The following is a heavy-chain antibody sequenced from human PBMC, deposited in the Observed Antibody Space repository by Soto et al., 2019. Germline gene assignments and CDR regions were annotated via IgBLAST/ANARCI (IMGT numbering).Heavy chain of an antibody. CDR1: GGSISSSGYY. J-gene: IGHJ4*02. V-gene: IGHV4-39*01. CDR2: IYYSGST. D-gene: IGHD3-3*01. CDR3: ARQFTIFGVVYDY. Sequence: PSETLSLTCTVSGGSISSSGYYWGWIRQPPGKGLEWIGSIYYSGSTYYNPSLKSRVTISVDTSKNQFSLKLSSVTAADTAVYYCARQFTIFGVVYDYWGQGTLVTVSS.